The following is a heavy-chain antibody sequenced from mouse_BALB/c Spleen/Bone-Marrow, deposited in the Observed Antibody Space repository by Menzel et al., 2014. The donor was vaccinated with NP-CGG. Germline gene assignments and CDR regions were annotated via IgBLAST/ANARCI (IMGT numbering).Heavy chain of an antibody. Sequence: QVQLQQSGAELVRPGTSVKISCKASGYTFTNYWLSGVKQRPGHGLEWIGDIYPGGGYTNFNERFKGKATLTADTSSSTAYMQLSSLTSEDSAVYFCAREEYGNYDRFIDYWGQGTTLTVSS. CDR1: GYTFTNYW. D-gene: IGHD2-10*02. V-gene: IGHV1-63*02. CDR2: IYPGGGYT. J-gene: IGHJ2*01. CDR3: AREEYGNYDRFIDY.